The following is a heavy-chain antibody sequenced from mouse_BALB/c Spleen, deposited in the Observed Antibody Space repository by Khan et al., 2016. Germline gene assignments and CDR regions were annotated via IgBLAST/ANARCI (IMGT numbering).Heavy chain of an antibody. J-gene: IGHJ4*01. D-gene: IGHD1-1*01. CDR2: ISYSGST. Sequence: EVQLQESGPGLVKPSQSLSLTCTVTGYSITSDYAWNWIRQFPGNRLEWMGYISYSGSTSYNPSLKSRISITRDTSKNQFFLQLNSVTSEDTATYNCARSGYGDKDAMGYWGQGTSVTVSS. CDR3: ARSGYGDKDAMGY. CDR1: GYSITSDYA. V-gene: IGHV3-2*02.